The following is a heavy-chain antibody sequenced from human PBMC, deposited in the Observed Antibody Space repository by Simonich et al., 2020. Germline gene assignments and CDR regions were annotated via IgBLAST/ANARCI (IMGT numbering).Heavy chain of an antibody. J-gene: IGHJ6*02. Sequence: EVQLVESGGGLVQTGGSLRLSCAASGFTFSSYEMNWVRQAPGKGLEWVSYMSSSGSPIYYADSVKGRFTITRDNAKNSLYRQMNILRAEDTAVYYCAIDFRLQLVEIGTYYYYGMDVWGQGTTVTVSS. CDR1: GFTFSSYE. V-gene: IGHV3-48*03. CDR3: AIDFRLQLVEIGTYYYYGMDV. D-gene: IGHD6-6*01. CDR2: MSSSGSPI.